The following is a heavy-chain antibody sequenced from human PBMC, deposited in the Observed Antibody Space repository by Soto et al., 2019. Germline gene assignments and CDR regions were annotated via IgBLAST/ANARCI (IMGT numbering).Heavy chain of an antibody. Sequence: SETLSLTCTVSGGSISSGDYYWSWIRQPPGKGLEWIGYIYYSGSTYYNPSLKSRVTISVGTSKNQFSLKLSSVTAADTAVYYCAGGTDYGGDYWGQGTLVTVSS. CDR2: IYYSGST. D-gene: IGHD4-17*01. V-gene: IGHV4-30-4*01. CDR3: AGGTDYGGDY. J-gene: IGHJ4*02. CDR1: GGSISSGDYY.